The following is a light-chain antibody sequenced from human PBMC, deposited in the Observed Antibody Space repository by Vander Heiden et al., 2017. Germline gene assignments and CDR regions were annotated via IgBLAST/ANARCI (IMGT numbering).Light chain of an antibody. CDR3: MQALQTSFT. V-gene: IGKV2-28*01. J-gene: IGKJ3*01. Sequence: IVMTQSPLSLPVTPGEPASISCRSSQSLLQSNGYNYLDWYLQKPGQSPQLLIYLGSNRASGVPDRFSGSGSGTDFTLKISRVEADDVGVYYCMQALQTSFTFGPGTKVDIK. CDR1: QSLLQSNGYNY. CDR2: LGS.